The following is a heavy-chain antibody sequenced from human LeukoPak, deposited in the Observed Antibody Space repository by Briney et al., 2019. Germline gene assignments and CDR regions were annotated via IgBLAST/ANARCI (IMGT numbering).Heavy chain of an antibody. J-gene: IGHJ6*03. D-gene: IGHD6-13*01. CDR3: ARDQQRGTLYYYYYMAV. Sequence: PGGSLRLSCAASGFTFSSYSMNWVRQAPGKGLERVSSISSSSSYIYYADSVKGRFTISRDNAKNSLYLQMNNLRAEDTAVYSCARDQQRGTLYYYYYMAVWGKGTTVTVSS. CDR1: GFTFSSYS. V-gene: IGHV3-21*01. CDR2: ISSSSSYI.